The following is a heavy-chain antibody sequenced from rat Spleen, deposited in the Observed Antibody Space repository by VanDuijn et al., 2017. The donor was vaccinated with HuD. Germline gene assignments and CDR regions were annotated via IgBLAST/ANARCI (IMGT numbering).Heavy chain of an antibody. CDR3: VRQWDY. Sequence: EVQLVESGGGLVQPGRSMKLSCAASGFTFNNYGMAWVRQAPTKGLEWVATLSYDGHTTYYRDSVKGRFTISRDIAKSTLYLQMDSLGSEDTATYYCVRQWDYWGQGVMVTVSS. CDR1: GFTFNNYG. V-gene: IGHV5-29*01. J-gene: IGHJ2*01. CDR2: LSYDGHTT.